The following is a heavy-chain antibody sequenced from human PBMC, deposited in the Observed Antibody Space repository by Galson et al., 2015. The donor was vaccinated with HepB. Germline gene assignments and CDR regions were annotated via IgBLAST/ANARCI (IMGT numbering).Heavy chain of an antibody. CDR2: ISSSSSYI. D-gene: IGHD4-17*01. CDR1: GFTFSSYS. J-gene: IGHJ6*02. CDR3: ARVMYDYGDYAGERHYYGMDV. V-gene: IGHV3-21*01. Sequence: SLRLSCAASGFTFSSYSMNWVRQAPGKGLEWVSSISSSSSYIYYADSVKGRFTISRDNAKNSLYLQMNSLRAEDTAVYYCARVMYDYGDYAGERHYYGMDVWGQGTTVTVSS.